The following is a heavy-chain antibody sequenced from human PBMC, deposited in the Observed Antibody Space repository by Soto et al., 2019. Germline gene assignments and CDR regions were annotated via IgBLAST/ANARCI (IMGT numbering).Heavy chain of an antibody. CDR1: GCSFSSYA. Sequence: VGSLRLSGAVSGCSFSSYALSWVRQAPGKGLEWVSTISGCDGKTFYAVSVKGRFSISRDSSQSTLSLHMTSPTADDTAIYYCARWRYFDYWGQGTRVTASS. CDR3: ARWRYFDY. D-gene: IGHD2-15*01. CDR2: ISGCDGKT. J-gene: IGHJ4*02. V-gene: IGHV3-23*01.